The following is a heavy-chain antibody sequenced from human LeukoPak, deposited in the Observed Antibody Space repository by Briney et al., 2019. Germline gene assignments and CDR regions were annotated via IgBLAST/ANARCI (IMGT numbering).Heavy chain of an antibody. D-gene: IGHD3/OR15-3a*01. Sequence: GDSLKISCKGSGYSFISYWIGWVRQMPGKGLEWMGIIYPGDSDTRYSPSFQGQVTISADKSISAAYLQWSSLKASDTAIYYCARRYNDFSSWFDPWGQGTLVTVSS. J-gene: IGHJ5*02. CDR3: ARRYNDFSSWFDP. CDR2: IYPGDSDT. CDR1: GYSFISYW. V-gene: IGHV5-51*01.